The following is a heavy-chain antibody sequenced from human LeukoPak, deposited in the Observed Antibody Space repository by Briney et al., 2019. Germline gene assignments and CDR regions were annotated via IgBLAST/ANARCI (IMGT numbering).Heavy chain of an antibody. J-gene: IGHJ4*02. CDR3: ARVAVAQYYFDY. D-gene: IGHD4-23*01. CDR2: ISAYKGNT. Sequence: ASVKVSCKASGYTFTNYGINWVRQAPGQGLEWMGYISAYKGNTNYAQNFQGRVTMTTDTSTNTVYVELRSLRSDDTAVYYCARVAVAQYYFDYWGQGTLVTVSS. V-gene: IGHV1-18*01. CDR1: GYTFTNYG.